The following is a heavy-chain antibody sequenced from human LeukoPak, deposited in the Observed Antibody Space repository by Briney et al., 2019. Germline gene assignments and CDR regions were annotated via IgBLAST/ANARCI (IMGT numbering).Heavy chain of an antibody. D-gene: IGHD4/OR15-4a*01. CDR2: IHYSGAT. Sequence: SETLSLTCTVSGGSISSNNYYWGWIRQPPGKGLEWIGSIHYSGATYYNPSLRSRVTIYVDTSKNQFSLKLTSVTAADTAVYYCASSPLTTPYFDYWGQGTLVTVSS. V-gene: IGHV4-39*01. CDR3: ASSPLTTPYFDY. J-gene: IGHJ4*02. CDR1: GGSISSNNYY.